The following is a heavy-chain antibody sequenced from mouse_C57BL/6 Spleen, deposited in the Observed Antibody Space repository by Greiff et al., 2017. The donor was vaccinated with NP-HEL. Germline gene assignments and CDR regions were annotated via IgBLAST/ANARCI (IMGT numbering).Heavy chain of an antibody. CDR2: IDPETGGT. Sequence: VKLMESGAELVRPGASVTLSCKASGYTFTDYEMHWVKQTPVHGLEWIGAIDPETGGTAYNQKFKGKATLTADKSSSTAYMELRSLTSEDSAVCYCTTGVYYSGSSYFDYWGQGTTLTVSS. CDR3: TTGVYYSGSSYFDY. J-gene: IGHJ2*01. V-gene: IGHV1-15*01. CDR1: GYTFTDYE. D-gene: IGHD1-1*01.